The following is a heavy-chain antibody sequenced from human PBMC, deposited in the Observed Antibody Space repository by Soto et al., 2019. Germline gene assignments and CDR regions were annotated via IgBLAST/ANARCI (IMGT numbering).Heavy chain of an antibody. J-gene: IGHJ4*02. Sequence: GASVKVSCKASGGTFSSYAISWVRQAPGQGLEWMGGIIPIFGTANYAQKFQGRVTITADKSTSTAYMELSSLKSDDTAVYYCATPPPLRGAMITNLNFDFWGLGTPVTVS. CDR2: IIPIFGTA. CDR1: GGTFSSYA. V-gene: IGHV1-69*06. CDR3: ATPPPLRGAMITNLNFDF. D-gene: IGHD3-10*01.